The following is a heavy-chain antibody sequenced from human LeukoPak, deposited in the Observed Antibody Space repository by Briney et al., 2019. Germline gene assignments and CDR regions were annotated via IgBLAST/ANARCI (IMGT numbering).Heavy chain of an antibody. Sequence: GGSLRLSCAASGFTFSSYSMNWVRQAPGKGLEWVSSISSSSSYIYYADSVKGRFTISRDNSKNTLYLQMNSLRAEDTAVYYCAKKGPLQVGAVDYWGQGTLVTVSS. CDR2: ISSSSSYI. J-gene: IGHJ4*02. CDR3: AKKGPLQVGAVDY. CDR1: GFTFSSYS. V-gene: IGHV3-21*01. D-gene: IGHD1-26*01.